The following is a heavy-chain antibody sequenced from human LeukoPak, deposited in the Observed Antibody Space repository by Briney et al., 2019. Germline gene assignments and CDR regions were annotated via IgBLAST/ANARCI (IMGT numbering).Heavy chain of an antibody. D-gene: IGHD3-22*01. Sequence: NPSETLSLTCAVYGGSFSGYYWSWIRQPPGKGLEWIGEINHSGNTNYNPSLKSRVTISVDTSKNQFSLKLSSVTAADTAVYYCARGRGSGYYGFDYWGQGTLVTVSS. V-gene: IGHV4-34*01. CDR3: ARGRGSGYYGFDY. CDR2: INHSGNT. J-gene: IGHJ4*02. CDR1: GGSFSGYY.